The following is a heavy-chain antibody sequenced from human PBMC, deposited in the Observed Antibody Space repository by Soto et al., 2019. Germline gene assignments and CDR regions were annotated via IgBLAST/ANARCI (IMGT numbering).Heavy chain of an antibody. D-gene: IGHD2-2*01. CDR1: GYTFTSYG. Sequence: ASVKVSCKASGYTFTSYGISWVRQAPGQGLEWMGWISAYNGNTNYAQKLQGRVTMTTDTSTSTAYMELRSLRSDDTAVYYCARGAQRYCSSTSCYAGGDDYWGQGTLVTVSS. CDR3: ARGAQRYCSSTSCYAGGDDY. CDR2: ISAYNGNT. J-gene: IGHJ4*02. V-gene: IGHV1-18*01.